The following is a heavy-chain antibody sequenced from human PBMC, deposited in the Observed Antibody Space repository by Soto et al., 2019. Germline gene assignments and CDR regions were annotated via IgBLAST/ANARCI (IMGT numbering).Heavy chain of an antibody. Sequence: QVQLVQSGAEVKRPGSSMKVACKVSGDSFSNSAINWVRQAPGQGLEWMGGIIPYFGAGDAAPTFQGRVTIIADDATRTVYMEVTNLRHERTAVYYCATARGVRTRAFDNGGQGSLVTVSS. J-gene: IGHJ4*02. V-gene: IGHV1-69*01. CDR3: ATARGVRTRAFDN. CDR1: GDSFSNSA. D-gene: IGHD3-3*01. CDR2: IIPYFGAG.